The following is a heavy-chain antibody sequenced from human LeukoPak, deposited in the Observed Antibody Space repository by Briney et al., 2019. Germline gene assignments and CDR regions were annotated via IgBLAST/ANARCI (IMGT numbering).Heavy chain of an antibody. J-gene: IGHJ6*02. CDR2: TYYRSEWYN. D-gene: IGHD1-20*01. V-gene: IGHV6-1*01. Sequence: ASQTLSLTCAISGDSVSNNSTTWNWIRQSPSRGLDWLGRTYYRSEWYNDYAVSVKSRITINPDTSKNQFSLQPNSVTPEDTAVYYCAKTENNWSYGMDVWGQGTTVTVSS. CDR3: AKTENNWSYGMDV. CDR1: GDSVSNNSTT.